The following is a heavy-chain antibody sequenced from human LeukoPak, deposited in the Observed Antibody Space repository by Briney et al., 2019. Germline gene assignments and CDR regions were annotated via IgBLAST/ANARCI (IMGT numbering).Heavy chain of an antibody. CDR1: GYSISSGYY. CDR3: ARATGIAAAGIIDAFEI. D-gene: IGHD6-25*01. J-gene: IGHJ3*02. V-gene: IGHV4-38-2*02. CDR2: IYRSGST. Sequence: PSETLSLTCTVSGYSISSGYYWGWIRQPPGKGLEWIAVIYRSGSTSHNPSLKSRVTISVDTSKNQFSLKLSSVTAADSAVYYCARATGIAAAGIIDAFEIWGQGTMVTVSS.